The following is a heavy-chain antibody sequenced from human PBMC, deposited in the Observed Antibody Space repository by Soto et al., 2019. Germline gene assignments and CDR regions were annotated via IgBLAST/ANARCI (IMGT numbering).Heavy chain of an antibody. J-gene: IGHJ6*02. CDR1: GGSISSSSYY. V-gene: IGHV4-39*01. Sequence: SETLSLTCTVSGGSISSSSYYWGWIRQPPGKGLEWIGSIYYSGSTYYNPSLKSRVTISVDTSKNQFSLKLSSVTAAETAVYYCARGSGDYYYYGMDVWGQGTTVTVSS. D-gene: IGHD2-21*01. CDR3: ARGSGDYYYYGMDV. CDR2: IYYSGST.